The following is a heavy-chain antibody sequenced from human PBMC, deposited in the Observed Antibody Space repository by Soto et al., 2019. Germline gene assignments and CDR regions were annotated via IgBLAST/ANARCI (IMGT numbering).Heavy chain of an antibody. CDR2: INHSGST. Sequence: QVQLQQWGAGLLKPSETLSLTCAVYGGSFSGYYWSWIRQPPGKGLEWIGEINHSGSTNYNPSLKSGVTISVDTSKNQFSLKLSSVTAADTAVYYCARDYDFWSGYYTGGGDFFDYWGQGTLVTVSS. J-gene: IGHJ4*02. CDR3: ARDYDFWSGYYTGGGDFFDY. D-gene: IGHD3-3*01. V-gene: IGHV4-34*01. CDR1: GGSFSGYY.